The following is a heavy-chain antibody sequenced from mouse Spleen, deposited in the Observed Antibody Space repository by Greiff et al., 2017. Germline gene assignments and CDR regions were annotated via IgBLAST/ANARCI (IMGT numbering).Heavy chain of an antibody. CDR2: ISYDGSN. D-gene: IGHD4-1*01. V-gene: IGHV3-6*01. CDR1: GYSITSGYY. Sequence: DVQLQESGPGLVKPSQSLSLTCSVTGYSITSGYYWNWIRQFPGNKLEWMGYISYDGSNNYNPSLKNRISITRDTSKNQFFLKLNSVTTEDTATYYCARVGTGTTWYFDVWGAGTTVTVSS. CDR3: ARVGTGTTWYFDV. J-gene: IGHJ1*01.